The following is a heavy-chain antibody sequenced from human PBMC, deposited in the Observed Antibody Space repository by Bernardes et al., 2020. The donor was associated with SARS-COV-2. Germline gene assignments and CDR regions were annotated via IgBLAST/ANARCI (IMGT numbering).Heavy chain of an antibody. CDR2: IDYSGST. J-gene: IGHJ4*02. CDR3: ARSSTMIVVVITKIGYFDC. D-gene: IGHD3-22*01. V-gene: IGHV4-39*01. Sequence: SETLSLTCTVSGGSISSSSYYWGWNRQRTGKGLDWSGSIDYSGSTYYNPSLKSRVTISVDTSKNQFSLKLSSVTAADTAVYYCARSSTMIVVVITKIGYFDCWGQGTLVTVSS. CDR1: GGSISSSSYY.